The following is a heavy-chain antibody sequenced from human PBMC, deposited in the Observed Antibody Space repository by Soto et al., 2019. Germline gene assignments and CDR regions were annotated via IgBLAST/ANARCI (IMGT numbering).Heavy chain of an antibody. J-gene: IGHJ2*01. CDR2: INSDGSTR. V-gene: IGHV3-74*01. D-gene: IGHD1-1*01. Sequence: EVQLVESGGGLVQPGESLRLSCAASGFTFSSYWMHWVRQAPGKGLVWVSRINSDGSTRSYADSVKGRFTISRDNAKNTLYLQMNNLSAEDTAVYYCARVGTGSWYFDLWGRGTRVTVSS. CDR3: ARVGTGSWYFDL. CDR1: GFTFSSYW.